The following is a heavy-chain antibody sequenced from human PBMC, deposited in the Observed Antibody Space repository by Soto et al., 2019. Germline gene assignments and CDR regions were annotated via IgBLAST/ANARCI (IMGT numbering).Heavy chain of an antibody. V-gene: IGHV3-9*01. CDR2: ISWNSGSI. D-gene: IGHD3-16*02. J-gene: IGHJ3*02. Sequence: LSGTASGLKFDDYAMHWVRQAQGKGLEWVSGISWNSGSIGYADSVKGRFTISRGNAKNSLYLQMNSLRAEDTALYYCASWFMITFGGVIDNDAFDICAEGTMVTV. CDR1: GLKFDDYA. CDR3: ASWFMITFGGVIDNDAFDI.